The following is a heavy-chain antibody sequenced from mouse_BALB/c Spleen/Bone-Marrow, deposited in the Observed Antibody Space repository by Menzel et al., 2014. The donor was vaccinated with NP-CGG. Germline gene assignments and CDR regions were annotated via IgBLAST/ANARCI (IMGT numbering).Heavy chain of an antibody. CDR2: IYPGDGDT. J-gene: IGHJ2*01. Sequence: QVQLQQPGAELVRPGSSVKISCESSGYVFSTYWINWVKQRPGQGLEWIGQIYPGDGDTDYNGKSKDKATLTADKSSNTAYMQLSSLTSEDSAAYFCARGGISVDYWGQGTTLTVSS. CDR3: ARGGISVDY. V-gene: IGHV1-80*01. CDR1: GYVFSTYW.